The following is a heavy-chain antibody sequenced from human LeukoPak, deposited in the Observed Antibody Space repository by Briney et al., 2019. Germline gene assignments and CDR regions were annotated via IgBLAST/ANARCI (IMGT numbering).Heavy chain of an antibody. D-gene: IGHD5-12*01. Sequence: GASVKVSCKASGYTFTSYGISWVRQAPGQGLEWMGGIIPIFGTANYAQKFQGRVTITADESTSTAYMELSSLRSEDTAVYYCARGDSGYDVFDYWGQGTLVTVSS. CDR1: GYTFTSYG. CDR2: IIPIFGTA. V-gene: IGHV1-69*13. CDR3: ARGDSGYDVFDY. J-gene: IGHJ4*02.